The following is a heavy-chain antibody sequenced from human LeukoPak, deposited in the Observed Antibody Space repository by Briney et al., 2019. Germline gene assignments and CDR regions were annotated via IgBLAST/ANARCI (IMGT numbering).Heavy chain of an antibody. CDR3: ARGITMVRGVILERSKSTNWFDP. CDR1: GGSISSGSYY. Sequence: SETLSLTCTVSGGSISSGSYYWSWIRQPAGKGLEWIGRVYTSGSTNYNPSLKSRVTISLDTSKNQFSLKLSSVTAADTAVYYCARGITMVRGVILERSKSTNWFDPWGQGTLVTVSS. V-gene: IGHV4-61*02. CDR2: VYTSGST. J-gene: IGHJ5*02. D-gene: IGHD3-10*01.